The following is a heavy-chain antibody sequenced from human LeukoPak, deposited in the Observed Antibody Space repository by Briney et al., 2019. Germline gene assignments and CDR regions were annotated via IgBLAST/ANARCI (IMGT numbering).Heavy chain of an antibody. J-gene: IGHJ4*02. CDR3: ARDQYYYDSSGYYVFDY. V-gene: IGHV1-2*02. Sequence: ASVKVSCKASGYTFTGYYMHWVRQAPGQGLEWMGWINPNSGGTNYAQKFQGRVTMTRDTSISTAYMELSRLRSDDTAVYYCARDQYYYDSSGYYVFDYWGRGTLVTVSS. CDR1: GYTFTGYY. CDR2: INPNSGGT. D-gene: IGHD3-22*01.